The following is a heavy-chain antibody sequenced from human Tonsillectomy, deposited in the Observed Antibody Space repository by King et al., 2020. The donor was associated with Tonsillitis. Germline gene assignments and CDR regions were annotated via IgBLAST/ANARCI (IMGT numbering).Heavy chain of an antibody. D-gene: IGHD6-19*01. CDR3: ARGAVTVSHDY. CDR2: IYHSGNT. CDR1: GYSISSGYY. V-gene: IGHV4-38-2*01. Sequence: QLQESGPGLVKPSETLSLTCAVSGYSISSGYYWGWIRQPPGKGLEWIGAIYHSGNTYYNPSLKSRVTISVDTSKNQFSLKLSSVTAADTAVYYCARGAVTVSHDYWGQGTLVTVSS. J-gene: IGHJ4*02.